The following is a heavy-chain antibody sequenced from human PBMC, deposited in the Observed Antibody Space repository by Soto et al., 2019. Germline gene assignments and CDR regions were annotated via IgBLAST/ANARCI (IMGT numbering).Heavy chain of an antibody. CDR3: ARLQTGTTLGRVIYYFDY. CDR2: INHSGST. V-gene: IGHV4-34*01. J-gene: IGHJ4*02. CDR1: GGSFSGYY. D-gene: IGHD1-1*01. Sequence: SETLSLTCAVYGGSFSGYYWSWIRQPPGKGLEWIGEINHSGSTNYNPSLKSRVTISVDTSKNQFSLKLSSVTAADTAVYYCARLQTGTTLGRVIYYFDYWGQGTLVTVSS.